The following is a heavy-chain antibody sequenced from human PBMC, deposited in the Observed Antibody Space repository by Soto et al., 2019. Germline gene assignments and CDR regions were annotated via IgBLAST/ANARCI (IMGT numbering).Heavy chain of an antibody. J-gene: IGHJ4*02. CDR1: GFNFSDSG. Sequence: QVQLVESGGGVVQPARSLRLSCAASGFNFSDSGMHWVRQAPGKGLEWVAVIWSDGSDEDYADSVKGRFSISRDNSERKLYLQINGLWAGDRAVYDGVRSNRFAGSSGGGGGFDFWGQGTLVTVSA. D-gene: IGHD6-6*01. CDR2: IWSDGSDE. CDR3: VRSNRFAGSSGGGGGFDF. V-gene: IGHV3-33*03.